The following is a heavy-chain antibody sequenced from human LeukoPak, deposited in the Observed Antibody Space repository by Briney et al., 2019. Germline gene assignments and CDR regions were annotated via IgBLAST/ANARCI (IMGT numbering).Heavy chain of an antibody. J-gene: IGHJ5*02. Sequence: PGGSLRLSCAASGFTFSTYWMHWVRQAPGKGLVWVSRINSDGSSTSYADSVKGRFTISRDNAKNTPYLQMNSLRAEDTAVYYCARDSSGHYYVSYNWFDPWGQGTLVTVSS. V-gene: IGHV3-74*01. D-gene: IGHD3-22*01. CDR3: ARDSSGHYYVSYNWFDP. CDR2: INSDGSST. CDR1: GFTFSTYW.